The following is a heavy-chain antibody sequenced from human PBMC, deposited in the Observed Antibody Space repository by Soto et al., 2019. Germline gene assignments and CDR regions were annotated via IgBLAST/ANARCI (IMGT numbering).Heavy chain of an antibody. CDR2: IYPGDSDT. J-gene: IGHJ6*02. CDR3: PRHGTYHDFWSGPEAGGSSSHYYYYYGMDV. D-gene: IGHD3-3*01. CDR1: GYSFTSYW. Sequence: GESLKISCKGSGYSFTSYWIGWVRQMPGKGLEWMGIIYPGDSDTRYSPSFQGQVTISADKSISTAYLQWSSLKASDTAMYYCPRHGTYHDFWSGPEAGGSSSHYYYYYGMDVWGQGTTVTVSS. V-gene: IGHV5-51*01.